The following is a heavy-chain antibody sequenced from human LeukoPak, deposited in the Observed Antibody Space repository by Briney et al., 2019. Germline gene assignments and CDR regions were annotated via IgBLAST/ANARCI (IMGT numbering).Heavy chain of an antibody. D-gene: IGHD6-19*01. J-gene: IGHJ4*02. CDR2: INTDGSST. V-gene: IGHV3-74*01. CDR1: GFTFSSYW. Sequence: GGSLRLSCAASGFTFSSYWMHWVRQAPGKGLVWDSRINTDGSSTAYADSVKGRFTFSRDNAKNTLILQMNSLRTEDTAVYHCARGEYGSAWPNIDYWGQGTLVTVSS. CDR3: ARGEYGSAWPNIDY.